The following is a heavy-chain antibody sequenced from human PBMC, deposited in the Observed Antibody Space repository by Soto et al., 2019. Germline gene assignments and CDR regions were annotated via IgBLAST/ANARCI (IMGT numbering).Heavy chain of an antibody. V-gene: IGHV5-51*01. CDR3: ARRSHRADFDF. CDR1: GYSFTSNW. J-gene: IGHJ3*01. CDR2: IHPGDSET. Sequence: PGESLKISCETSGYSFTSNWVAWFRQMPGKGLEWMGIIHPGDSETTYSPSFEGQVTITVDQSISTAYLQWSSLRASDTAIYYCARRSHRADFDFWGQGTMVTVSS. D-gene: IGHD6-19*01.